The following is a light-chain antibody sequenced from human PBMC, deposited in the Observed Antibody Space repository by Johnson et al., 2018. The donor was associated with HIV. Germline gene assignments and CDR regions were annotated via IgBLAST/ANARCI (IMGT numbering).Light chain of an antibody. J-gene: IGLJ1*01. CDR3: GTWGSSRMSHYV. Sequence: QSVLTQPPSVSAAPGQKVTISCSGGSSNIESNCVSWYQQLPGTAPKLLIYENNKRPSGIPDRFSGSKSGTSATLGITGLQAGDEADYYCGTWGSSRMSHYVFGTGTKVTVL. V-gene: IGLV1-51*02. CDR2: ENN. CDR1: SSNIESNC.